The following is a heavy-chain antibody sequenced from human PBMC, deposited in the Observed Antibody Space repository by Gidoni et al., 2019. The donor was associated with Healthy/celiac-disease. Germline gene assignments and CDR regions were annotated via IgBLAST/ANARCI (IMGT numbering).Heavy chain of an antibody. D-gene: IGHD6-6*01. V-gene: IGHV3-73*02. CDR2: IRSKANSYAT. CDR1: GFTFSGSA. CDR3: TRGSSSSGDY. J-gene: IGHJ4*02. Sequence: EVQLVESGGGLVQPGGSLKLSCEASGFTFSGSAMHWVRQASGKGLEWVGRIRSKANSYATAYAASVKGRFTISRDDSKNTAYLQMNSLKTEDTAVYYCTRGSSSSGDYWGQGTLVTVSS.